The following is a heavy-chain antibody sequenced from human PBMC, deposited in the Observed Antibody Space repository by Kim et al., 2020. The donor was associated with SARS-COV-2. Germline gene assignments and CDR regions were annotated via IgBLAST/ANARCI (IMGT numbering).Heavy chain of an antibody. CDR2: ISAYNGKT. J-gene: IGHJ5*02. D-gene: IGHD3-10*01. CDR1: GYTFTSYG. V-gene: IGHV1-18*01. CDR3: ARGRGAMVRGVNNWFDP. Sequence: ASVKVSCKASGYTFTSYGISWVRQAPGQGLEWMGWISAYNGKTNYAQKLQGRVTMTTDTSTSTAYMELRSLRSDDTAVYYCARGRGAMVRGVNNWFDPWGQGTLVTVSS.